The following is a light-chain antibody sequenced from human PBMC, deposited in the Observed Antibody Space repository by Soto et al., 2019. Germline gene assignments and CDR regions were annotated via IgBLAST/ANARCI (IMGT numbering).Light chain of an antibody. CDR2: KVS. V-gene: IGKV2-30*02. CDR3: MQGTHWPIT. Sequence: DIVMTQTPLSLSVTPGQPASISCTSNQSLVHSDGIAYFSWFQQRPGRSPRRLIYKVSNRDSGVPARFSGSGSGTDFALKISRVEAEDVGVYYCMQGTHWPITFGQGTRLEIK. J-gene: IGKJ5*01. CDR1: QSLVHSDGIAY.